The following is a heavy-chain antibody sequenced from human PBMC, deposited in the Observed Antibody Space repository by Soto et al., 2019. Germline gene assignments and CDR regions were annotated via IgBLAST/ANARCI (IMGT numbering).Heavy chain of an antibody. Sequence: GGSLRLSCAASGFTFSSYSMNWVRQAPGKGLEWVSYISSSSSTIYYADSVKGRFTISRDNAKNSLYLQMNSLRDEDTAVYYCATYDDILTARGYYGMDGWGQGTTVTFSS. V-gene: IGHV3-48*02. D-gene: IGHD3-9*01. CDR3: ATYDDILTARGYYGMDG. CDR1: GFTFSSYS. CDR2: ISSSSSTI. J-gene: IGHJ6*02.